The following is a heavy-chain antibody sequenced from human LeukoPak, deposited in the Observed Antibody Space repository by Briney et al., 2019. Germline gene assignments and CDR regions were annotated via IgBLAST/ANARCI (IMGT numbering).Heavy chain of an antibody. V-gene: IGHV3-30*18. CDR1: GFTFSSHW. J-gene: IGHJ3*02. CDR2: ISYDGSNK. CDR3: AKDKGGSEIYAFDI. D-gene: IGHD3-10*01. Sequence: GGSLRLSCAASGFTFSSHWMTWVRQAPGKGLEWVAVISYDGSNKYYADSVKGRFTISRDNSKNTLYLQMNSLRAEDTAVYYCAKDKGGSEIYAFDIWGQGTMVTVSS.